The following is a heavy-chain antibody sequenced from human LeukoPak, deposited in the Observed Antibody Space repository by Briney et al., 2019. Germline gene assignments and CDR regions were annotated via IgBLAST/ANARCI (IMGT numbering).Heavy chain of an antibody. D-gene: IGHD2-2*01. CDR1: GYTFTRYG. J-gene: IGHJ5*02. Sequence: GASVKVSCKASGYTFTRYGISWTRQAPGQGLEWMGWISTYSGNTNYAQNLQGRVTMTTDTSTTTAYMELRSLRSDDTAVYYCAREVSFPYCSTTSCYDFDPWGQGTLVTVSS. CDR2: ISTYSGNT. V-gene: IGHV1-18*01. CDR3: AREVSFPYCSTTSCYDFDP.